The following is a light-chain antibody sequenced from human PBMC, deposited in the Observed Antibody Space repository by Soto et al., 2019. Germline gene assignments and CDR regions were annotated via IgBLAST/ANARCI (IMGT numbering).Light chain of an antibody. CDR1: NTDVGGYHY. Sequence: QSALTQPASVSGSPGQSITVSCTGTNTDVGGYHYVSWYQHRPGKAPRLMIYEVRNRLSGVSNRFSGSKSGNTASLTISGLQSEDEADYYCTSYTPTGALVFGSGTKLTVL. J-gene: IGLJ6*01. V-gene: IGLV2-14*01. CDR2: EVR. CDR3: TSYTPTGALV.